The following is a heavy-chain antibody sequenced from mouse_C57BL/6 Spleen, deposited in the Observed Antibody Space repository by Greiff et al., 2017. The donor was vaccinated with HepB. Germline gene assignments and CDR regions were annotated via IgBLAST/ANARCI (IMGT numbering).Heavy chain of an antibody. CDR3: ASPIYYYGSSPFDY. CDR1: GYAFSSYW. CDR2: IYPGDGDT. V-gene: IGHV1-80*01. Sequence: QVQLQQSGAELVKPGASVKISCKASGYAFSSYWMNWVKQRPGKGLEWIGQIYPGDGDTNYNGKFKGKATLTADKSSSTAYMQLSSLTSEDSAVYFCASPIYYYGSSPFDYWGQGTTLTVSS. J-gene: IGHJ2*01. D-gene: IGHD1-1*01.